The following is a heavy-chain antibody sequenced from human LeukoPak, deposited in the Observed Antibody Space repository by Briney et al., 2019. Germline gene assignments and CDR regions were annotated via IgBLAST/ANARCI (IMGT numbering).Heavy chain of an antibody. CDR1: GDSISRSTYY. Sequence: SETLSLTCTVSGDSISRSTYYWAWIRQPPGKGLEWIGSVYYGRSPYFNPSLESRATISVDTSKNHLSLKMSSVTAADTAVYYCARSSGTGTFSYWGQGTLVTVSS. V-gene: IGHV4-39*02. CDR3: ARSSGTGTFSY. CDR2: VYYGRSP. D-gene: IGHD6-25*01. J-gene: IGHJ4*02.